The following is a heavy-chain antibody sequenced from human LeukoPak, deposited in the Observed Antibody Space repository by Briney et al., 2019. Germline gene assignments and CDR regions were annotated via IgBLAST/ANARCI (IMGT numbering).Heavy chain of an antibody. V-gene: IGHV3-30*18. CDR3: AKDLWATGPWGFDY. CDR2: ISYDGSNK. Sequence: GRSLRLSCAASGFTFSSYGMHWVRQAPGKGLEWVAVISYDGSNKYYADSVKGRFTISRDNAKNSLYLQMNSLRVEDTALYYCAKDLWATGPWGFDYWGQGTLVTVSS. CDR1: GFTFSSYG. D-gene: IGHD5-12*01. J-gene: IGHJ4*02.